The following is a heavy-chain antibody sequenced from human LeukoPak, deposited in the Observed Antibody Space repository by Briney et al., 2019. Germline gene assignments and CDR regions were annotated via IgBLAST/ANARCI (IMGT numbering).Heavy chain of an antibody. CDR1: AGPTSSYY. Sequence: PSQTLSLLCIVSAGPTSSYYSSWTRRPSGKALELRMYLYYSGSTNHNPSVKSRVTISVDTSQNQFSLKLSAVTAAHTAVYYCARHGGRYSFDYWGQGTLVTVSS. J-gene: IGHJ4*02. V-gene: IGHV4-59*08. CDR3: ARHGGRYSFDY. CDR2: LYYSGST. D-gene: IGHD1-26*01.